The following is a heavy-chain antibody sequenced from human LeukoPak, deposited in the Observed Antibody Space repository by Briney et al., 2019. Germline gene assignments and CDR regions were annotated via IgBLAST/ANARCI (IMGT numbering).Heavy chain of an antibody. J-gene: IGHJ4*02. Sequence: SQTLSLTCTVSGGSISSGGYYWSWIRQPAGTGLEWIGRIYTSGSTNYNPSLKSRVTMSVDTSKNQFSLKLSSVTAADTAVYYCARGGGAYCGGDCHRNFDYWGQGTLVTVSS. CDR3: ARGGGAYCGGDCHRNFDY. V-gene: IGHV4-61*02. CDR2: IYTSGST. CDR1: GGSISSGGYY. D-gene: IGHD2-21*02.